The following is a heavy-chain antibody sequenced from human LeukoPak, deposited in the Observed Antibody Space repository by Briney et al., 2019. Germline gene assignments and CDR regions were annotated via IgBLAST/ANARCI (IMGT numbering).Heavy chain of an antibody. CDR2: INDSGGNT. Sequence: PGGSLRLSCAASGFTFSSYGMSWVRQAPGKGLEWVSSINDSGGNTYYADSVKGRFTISRDNSKNTLYLQMNSLRAEDTAVYYCAKTPSMVVVVPAATLLPTLYYFDYWGQGTLVTVSS. J-gene: IGHJ4*02. D-gene: IGHD2-2*01. CDR1: GFTFSSYG. V-gene: IGHV3-23*01. CDR3: AKTPSMVVVVPAATLLPTLYYFDY.